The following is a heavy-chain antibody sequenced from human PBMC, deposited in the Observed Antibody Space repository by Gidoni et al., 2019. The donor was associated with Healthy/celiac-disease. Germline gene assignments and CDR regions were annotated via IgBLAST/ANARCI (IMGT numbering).Heavy chain of an antibody. CDR2: ISSSSSTI. CDR1: GFTFSSYS. CDR3: ARAPGKLDY. D-gene: IGHD3-10*01. J-gene: IGHJ4*02. V-gene: IGHV3-48*01. Sequence: EVQLVESGGGLVQPGGSLRLSCAAYGFTFSSYSMNWVRQAPGKGLEWVSYISSSSSTIYYADSVKGRFTISGDNAKNSLYLQMNSLRAEDTAVYYCARAPGKLDYWGQGTLVTVSS.